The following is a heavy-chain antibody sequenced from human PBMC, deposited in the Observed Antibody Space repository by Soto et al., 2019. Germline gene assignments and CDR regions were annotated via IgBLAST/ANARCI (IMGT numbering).Heavy chain of an antibody. V-gene: IGHV3-30-3*01. Sequence: QVQLVESGGGVVQPGRSLRLSCAASGFTFSNYVIHWVRQAPGKGLEWVALIPSRAGDNKQYADSVKGRFTIARDNSKNTLSLQMDSLRADDTSVYLCAREDESRGHAGTFHHWGQGTQVTVSS. CDR1: GFTFSNYV. D-gene: IGHD3-22*01. CDR3: AREDESRGHAGTFHH. J-gene: IGHJ1*01. CDR2: IPSRAGDNK.